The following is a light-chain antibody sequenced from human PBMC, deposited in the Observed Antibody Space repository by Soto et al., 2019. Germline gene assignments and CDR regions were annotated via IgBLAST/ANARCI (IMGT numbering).Light chain of an antibody. CDR3: SSYTSSSTLYV. CDR2: EVG. CDR1: SSDIGNYNR. J-gene: IGLJ1*01. Sequence: QSVLTQPPSVSGSPGQSVTISCTGSSSDIGNYNRVSWYQQPPGAAPKLMIYEVGNRPSGVPDRFSGSKSGNTASLTISGLQAEDDADYYCSSYTSSSTLYVFGTGTKVTVL. V-gene: IGLV2-18*02.